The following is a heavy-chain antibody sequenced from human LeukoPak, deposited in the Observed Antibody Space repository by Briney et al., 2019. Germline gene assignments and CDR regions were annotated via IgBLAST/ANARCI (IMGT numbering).Heavy chain of an antibody. CDR1: GGSISSGDYY. Sequence: PSETLSLTCTVSGGSISSGDYYWSWIRQPPGKGLEWIVYIYYSGSTYYNPSLKSRVTISVDTSKNQFSLKLSSVTAADTAAYHCARDPKPTIFGVASFDYWGQGTLVTVSS. D-gene: IGHD3-3*01. CDR3: ARDPKPTIFGVASFDY. J-gene: IGHJ4*02. CDR2: IYYSGST. V-gene: IGHV4-30-4*08.